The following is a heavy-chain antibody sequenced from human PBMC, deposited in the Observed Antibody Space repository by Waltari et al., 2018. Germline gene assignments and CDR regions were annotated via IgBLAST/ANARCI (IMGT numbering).Heavy chain of an antibody. J-gene: IGHJ6*03. V-gene: IGHV1-69-2*01. CDR1: GYKFTDYY. CDR3: AREATHSYYYFLDV. Sequence: EVQLVQSGAEVKKPGATVKISCKASGYKFTDYYVHWVQQAPGKGLEWVGRVDPEDGESVYAEKFQGRLTITADTSTDTAYIELSTLRSEDTALFYCAREATHSYYYFLDVWGKGTTVTVSS. CDR2: VDPEDGES.